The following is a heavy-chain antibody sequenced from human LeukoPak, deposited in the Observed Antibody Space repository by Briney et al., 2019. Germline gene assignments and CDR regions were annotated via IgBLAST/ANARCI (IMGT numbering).Heavy chain of an antibody. V-gene: IGHV4-4*07. CDR2: IYTSGST. J-gene: IGHJ5*02. Sequence: SETLSLTCTVSGGSISSYYWSWIRQPAGKGLEWIGRIYTSGSTNYNPSLKSRVTMSVDTSKNQFSLKLSSVTAADTAVYYCARDLVDGSGSYYMPNWFDPWGQGTLVTVSS. CDR3: ARDLVDGSGSYYMPNWFDP. D-gene: IGHD3-10*01. CDR1: GGSISSYY.